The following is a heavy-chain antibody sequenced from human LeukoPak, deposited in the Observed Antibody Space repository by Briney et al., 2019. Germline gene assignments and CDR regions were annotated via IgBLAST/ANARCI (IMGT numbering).Heavy chain of an antibody. Sequence: GGSLRLSCAASGFTFSSYEMNWVRQAPGKGLEWVSYISSSGSTIYYADSVKGRFTISRDNSKNTLYLQMNSLRAEDTAVYYCAKDRGIVVVPAAMQVDYWGQGTLVTVSS. D-gene: IGHD2-2*01. V-gene: IGHV3-48*03. J-gene: IGHJ4*02. CDR3: AKDRGIVVVPAAMQVDY. CDR2: ISSSGSTI. CDR1: GFTFSSYE.